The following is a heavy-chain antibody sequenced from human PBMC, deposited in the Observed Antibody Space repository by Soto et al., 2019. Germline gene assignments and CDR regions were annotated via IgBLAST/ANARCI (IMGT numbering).Heavy chain of an antibody. Sequence: LRLSCAASGYTFSSHGIHWVRQAPGKGLEWVAVIWYDGSNEYYADSVKGRFTISKDNPKNTVYLQMNSLRAEDTAVYYCAREYGDHIDYWGQGTLVTVSS. CDR3: AREYGDHIDY. CDR2: IWYDGSNE. J-gene: IGHJ4*02. D-gene: IGHD4-17*01. CDR1: GYTFSSHG. V-gene: IGHV3-33*01.